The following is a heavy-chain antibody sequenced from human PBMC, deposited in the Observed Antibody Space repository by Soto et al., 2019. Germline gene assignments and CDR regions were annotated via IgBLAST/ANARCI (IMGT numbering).Heavy chain of an antibody. V-gene: IGHV4-59*01. Sequence: QVQLQESGPGLVKPSETLSLTCTVSSGSINENYYWNWIRQSPGKGLEWICYVFHTGTTHYNPSLESLVSLSISTPKNQCSPTLASVAASDTAIYDCARATLSPTIRIFEVWGPGTMAIVSS. CDR2: VFHTGTT. CDR3: ARATLSPTIRIFEV. D-gene: IGHD1-26*01. CDR1: SGSINENYY. J-gene: IGHJ3*01.